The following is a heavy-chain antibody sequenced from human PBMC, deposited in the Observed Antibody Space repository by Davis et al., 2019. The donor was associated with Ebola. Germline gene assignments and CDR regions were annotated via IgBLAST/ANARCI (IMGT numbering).Heavy chain of an antibody. D-gene: IGHD4-23*01. CDR2: ISGSGGST. CDR3: AKGPVVNSCFDY. CDR1: GFTFSSYW. J-gene: IGHJ4*02. V-gene: IGHV3-23*01. Sequence: GESLKISCAASGFTFSSYWMHWVRQAPGKGLEWVSAISGSGGSTYYADSVKGRFTISRDNSKNTLYLQMNSLRAEDTAVYYCAKGPVVNSCFDYWGQGTLVTVSS.